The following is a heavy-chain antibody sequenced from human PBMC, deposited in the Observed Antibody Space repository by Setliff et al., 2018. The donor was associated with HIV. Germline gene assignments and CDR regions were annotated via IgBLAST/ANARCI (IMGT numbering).Heavy chain of an antibody. D-gene: IGHD6-19*01. J-gene: IGHJ3*02. CDR1: GYTLTELS. V-gene: IGHV1-24*01. CDR3: ATVSHTNVAAHDAFDI. CDR2: FDPEDGNT. Sequence: ASVKVSCKVSGYTLTELSRTWVRQAPGKGLEWMGGFDPEDGNTIYAQKFQGRVTMTADTSTDTAYKELSSLRSEDTAVYYCATVSHTNVAAHDAFDIWGQGTMVTVSS.